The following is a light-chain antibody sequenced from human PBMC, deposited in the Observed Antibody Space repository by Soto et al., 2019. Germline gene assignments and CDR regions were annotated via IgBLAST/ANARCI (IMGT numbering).Light chain of an antibody. J-gene: IGKJ2*01. Sequence: EIVMTQSPVALSVSPGESAALSCRASQSVGRNFAWYQQRPGQAPRVLIYGTSTRATGVPARFSGSGSGTDFTLNISSMPSEDFAVYYCQQYNKWPYTFGQGTRLEIK. CDR2: GTS. CDR3: QQYNKWPYT. V-gene: IGKV3-15*01. CDR1: QSVGRN.